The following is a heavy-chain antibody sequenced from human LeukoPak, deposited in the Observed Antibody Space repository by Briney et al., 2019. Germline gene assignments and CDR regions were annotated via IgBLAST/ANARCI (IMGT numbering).Heavy chain of an antibody. CDR3: VSAIRRFDSANSCYYFDH. Sequence: PGRSLTLPCVCCECSLSTHQMLVLRQAPGKGLEWVAIISYDGGYKWYADSVKGRFTISRDNSKNSLYLQMNSLSVDDAARYYCVSAIRRFDSANSCYYFDHWGQGTLVTVSS. J-gene: IGHJ4*02. CDR1: ECSLSTHQ. D-gene: IGHD3-9*01. V-gene: IGHV3-30*03. CDR2: ISYDGGYK.